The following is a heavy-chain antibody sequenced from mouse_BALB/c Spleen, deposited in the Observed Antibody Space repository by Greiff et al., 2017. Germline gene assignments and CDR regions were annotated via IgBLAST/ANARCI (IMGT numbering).Heavy chain of an antibody. CDR3: ARDYYGSSFAY. Sequence: VKLVESGPGLVAPSQCLSITCTVSGFSLTGYGVNWVRQPPGKGLEWLGMIWGDGSTDYNSALKSRLSISKDNSKSQVYLKMNSLQTDVTAMYYCARDYYGSSFAYWGQGTLVTVAA. D-gene: IGHD1-1*01. CDR2: IWGDGST. CDR1: GFSLTGYG. V-gene: IGHV2-6-7*01. J-gene: IGHJ3*01.